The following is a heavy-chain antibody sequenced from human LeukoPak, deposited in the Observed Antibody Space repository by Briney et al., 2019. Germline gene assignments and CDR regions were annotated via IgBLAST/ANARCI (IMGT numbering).Heavy chain of an antibody. CDR2: ISYDGSNK. CDR1: GFTFSSYA. J-gene: IGHJ6*02. Sequence: PGGSLRLSCAASGFTFSSYAMHWVRQAPGKGLEWVAVISYDGSNKYYADSVKGRFTISRDNSKHTLYLQMNSLRAEDTAVYYCAGSSGYYYYYCMDVWGQGTTVTVSS. V-gene: IGHV3-30*04. D-gene: IGHD6-19*01. CDR3: AGSSGYYYYYCMDV.